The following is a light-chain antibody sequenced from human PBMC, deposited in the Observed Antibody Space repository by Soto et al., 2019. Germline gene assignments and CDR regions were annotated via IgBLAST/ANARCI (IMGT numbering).Light chain of an antibody. CDR2: NNN. Sequence: QAVVTQPPSVSGAPGQRVTISCTGSSSNIGAGFDVHWYQHLPGTAPKLLIYNNNNRPSGVPDRFSASTSAASASLAITGLQAEDEADYYCQSFDSSLTGSIFGGGTKVTVL. CDR1: SSNIGAGFD. V-gene: IGLV1-40*01. J-gene: IGLJ2*01. CDR3: QSFDSSLTGSI.